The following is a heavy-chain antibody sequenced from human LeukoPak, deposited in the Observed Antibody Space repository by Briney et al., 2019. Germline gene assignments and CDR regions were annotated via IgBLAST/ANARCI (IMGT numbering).Heavy chain of an antibody. D-gene: IGHD3-10*01. CDR3: TSLGNYGSGSFSFNY. Sequence: GGSLRLSCAASGFTFSNYWMSWVRQAPGKGLEWVANIKQDGSEKYYVDSVKGRFTFSRDNAKNSLFLQMNSLRAEDMAVYYCTSLGNYGSGSFSFNYWGQGTLVTVSS. V-gene: IGHV3-7*05. CDR2: IKQDGSEK. J-gene: IGHJ4*02. CDR1: GFTFSNYW.